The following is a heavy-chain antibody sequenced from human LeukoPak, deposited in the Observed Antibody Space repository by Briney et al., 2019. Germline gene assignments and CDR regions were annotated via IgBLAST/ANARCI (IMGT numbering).Heavy chain of an antibody. D-gene: IGHD3-10*01. Sequence: SETLSLSRAVYGGSFSGYYWSWIRQPPGKGLEWIGEINHSGSTNYHPSLESRVTISVDTSKNQFSLKLSSVTTADTAVYYCARGSGLGSDYTCPWSQGTLVTVSS. J-gene: IGHJ5*02. CDR3: ARGSGLGSDYTCP. CDR2: INHSGST. CDR1: GGSFSGYY. V-gene: IGHV4-34*01.